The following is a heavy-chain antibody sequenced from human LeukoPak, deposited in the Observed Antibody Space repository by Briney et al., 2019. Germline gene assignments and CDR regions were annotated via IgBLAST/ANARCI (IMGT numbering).Heavy chain of an antibody. CDR2: ISGGSDTI. J-gene: IGHJ6*03. CDR1: GFTFSSHS. D-gene: IGHD3-22*01. CDR3: ARLDRYYCDSSGYTYYYYMDV. V-gene: IGHV3-48*01. Sequence: GGSLRLSCEASGFTFSSHSMNWVRQAPGKGLERVSYISGGSDTIYYADSVKGRFTISRDNAENSLYLQMSSLRAEDTAVYYCARLDRYYCDSSGYTYYYYMDVWGQGTTVPVSS.